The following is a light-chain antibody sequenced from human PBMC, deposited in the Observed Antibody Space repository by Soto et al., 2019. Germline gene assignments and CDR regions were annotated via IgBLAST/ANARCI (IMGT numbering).Light chain of an antibody. CDR2: DDS. CDR3: QVWDSSGHFA. J-gene: IGLJ1*01. CDR1: NIGSKS. Sequence: SYELTQPPSVSVAPGQTARVTCGGNNIGSKSVHWYQQKPGQAPVLVVYDDSDRPSGIAERVSGSNSGNTATLTISRVEAGDEADYYCQVWDSSGHFAFGTRTKVTVL. V-gene: IGLV3-21*02.